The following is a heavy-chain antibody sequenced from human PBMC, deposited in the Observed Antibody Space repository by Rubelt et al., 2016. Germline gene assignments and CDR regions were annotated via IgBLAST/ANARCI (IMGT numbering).Heavy chain of an antibody. CDR3: ARLYRLGGVGTPYYFDY. Sequence: QVQLQESGPGLVKPSETLSLTCTVSGGSISSGYYWGWIRQPPGKGLEWIGSIYHSGSTYYNPSLKCCVDISVDTAKNQFSLQLRCVTGADTAVYYCARLYRLGGVGTPYYFDYWGQGTLVTVSS. V-gene: IGHV4-38-2*02. D-gene: IGHD4-23*01. J-gene: IGHJ4*02. CDR2: IYHSGST. CDR1: GGSISSGYY.